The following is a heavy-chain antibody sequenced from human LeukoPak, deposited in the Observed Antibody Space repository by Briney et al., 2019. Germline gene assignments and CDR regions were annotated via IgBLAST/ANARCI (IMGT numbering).Heavy chain of an antibody. J-gene: IGHJ4*02. V-gene: IGHV1-2*02. Sequence: ASVKASCKASGYTFTGYYMHWVRQAPGQGLEWMGWINPNSGGTNYAQKFQGRVTMTRDTSISTAYMELSRLRSDDTAVYYCARVVYCSSTSCPPPGLQCWGQGTLVTVSS. D-gene: IGHD2-2*01. CDR3: ARVVYCSSTSCPPPGLQC. CDR1: GYTFTGYY. CDR2: INPNSGGT.